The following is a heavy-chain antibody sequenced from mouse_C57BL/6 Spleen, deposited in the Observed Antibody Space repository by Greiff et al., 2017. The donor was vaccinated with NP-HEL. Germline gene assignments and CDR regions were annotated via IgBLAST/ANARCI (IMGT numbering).Heavy chain of an antibody. V-gene: IGHV5-12*01. Sequence: EGRVVESGGGLVQPGGSLKLSCAASGFTFSDYYMYWVRQTPEKRLEWVAYISNGGGSTYYPDTVKGRFTISRDNAKNTLYLQMSRLKSEDTAMYYCARHHITTVVVPIDYWGQGTTLTVSS. D-gene: IGHD1-1*01. J-gene: IGHJ2*01. CDR2: ISNGGGST. CDR3: ARHHITTVVVPIDY. CDR1: GFTFSDYY.